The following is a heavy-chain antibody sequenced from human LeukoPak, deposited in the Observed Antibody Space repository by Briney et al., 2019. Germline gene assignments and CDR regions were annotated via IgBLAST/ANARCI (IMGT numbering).Heavy chain of an antibody. CDR1: GYTFTGYY. Sequence: ASVEVSCKASGYTFTGYYMHWVRQAPGQGLEWMGWINPNSGGTNYAQKFQGRVTMTRDTSISTAYMELSRLRSDDAAVYYCARGIEMATHFDYWGQGTLVTVSS. CDR3: ARGIEMATHFDY. D-gene: IGHD5-24*01. CDR2: INPNSGGT. J-gene: IGHJ4*02. V-gene: IGHV1-2*02.